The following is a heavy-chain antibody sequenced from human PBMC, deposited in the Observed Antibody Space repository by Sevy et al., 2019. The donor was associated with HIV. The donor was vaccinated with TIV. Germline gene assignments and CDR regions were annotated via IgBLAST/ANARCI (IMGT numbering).Heavy chain of an antibody. CDR3: GKALTGRYTSSSGDFDY. CDR2: IRFDASTN. CDR1: GFTFSNYG. D-gene: IGHD6-6*01. Sequence: GGSLRLSCAASGFTFSNYGMHWVRQAPGKGLKWVALIRFDASTNYYKDSLKGRFTVSRDNAKNILYLQMTSPGPEDTAVYYCGKALTGRYTSSSGDFDYWGQGTLVTVSS. V-gene: IGHV3-30*02. J-gene: IGHJ4*02.